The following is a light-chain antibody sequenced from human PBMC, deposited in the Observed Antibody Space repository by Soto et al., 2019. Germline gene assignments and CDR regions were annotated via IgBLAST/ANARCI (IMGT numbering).Light chain of an antibody. J-gene: IGKJ5*01. CDR3: QQYNNWPRT. V-gene: IGKV3-11*01. CDR1: QSVSSY. CDR2: TAS. Sequence: EIVLTQSPATLSLSPGERATLSCRASQSVSSYLAWYQQKPGQAPRLLIYTASNRGTGIPARFSGSGSGTDFTLTISSLQSEDFAVYYCQQYNNWPRTFGQGTRLEIK.